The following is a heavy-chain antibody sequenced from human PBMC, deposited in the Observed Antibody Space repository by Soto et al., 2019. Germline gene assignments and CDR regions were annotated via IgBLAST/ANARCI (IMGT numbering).Heavy chain of an antibody. CDR2: ISGHNGNT. D-gene: IGHD2-21*02. CDR1: GYTFTTYG. J-gene: IGHJ4*02. V-gene: IGHV1-18*01. CDR3: ARAYCGGDCYSVRYYFDY. Sequence: QVQLVQSGAEVKKPGASVKVSCKASGYTFTTYGISWVRQAPGQGLEWMGWISGHNGNTFYAQKLQGRVTMTTDTSTSTVYMELRSLRSDDTAVYYWARAYCGGDCYSVRYYFDYWGQGTLVTVSS.